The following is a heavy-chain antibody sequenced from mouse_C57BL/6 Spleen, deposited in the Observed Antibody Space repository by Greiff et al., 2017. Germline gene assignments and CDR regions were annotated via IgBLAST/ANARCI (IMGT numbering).Heavy chain of an antibody. CDR3: ARVGGGNAMYY. Sequence: VQLQQPGAELVMPGASVKLSCKASGYTFTSYWMHWVKQRPGQGLEWIGEIDPSDSYTNYNQKFKGKSTLTVDKSSSTAYMQLSSLTSEDSAVYYCARVGGGNAMYYWGQGTSVTVSS. V-gene: IGHV1-69*01. CDR1: GYTFTSYW. J-gene: IGHJ4*01. CDR2: IDPSDSYT.